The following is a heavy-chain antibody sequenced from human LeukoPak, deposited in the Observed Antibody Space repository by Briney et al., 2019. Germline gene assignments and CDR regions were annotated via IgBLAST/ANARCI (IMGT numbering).Heavy chain of an antibody. V-gene: IGHV1-69*13. CDR3: ASGYCSSTSCYVSGYYFDY. J-gene: IGHJ4*02. CDR1: GYTFTSYD. Sequence: GASVKVSCKASGYTFTSYDINWVRQAPGQGLEWMGGIIPLFGTANYAQKFQGRVTITADESTSTAYMELSSLRSEDTAVYYCASGYCSSTSCYVSGYYFDYWGQGTLVTVSS. D-gene: IGHD2-2*03. CDR2: IIPLFGTA.